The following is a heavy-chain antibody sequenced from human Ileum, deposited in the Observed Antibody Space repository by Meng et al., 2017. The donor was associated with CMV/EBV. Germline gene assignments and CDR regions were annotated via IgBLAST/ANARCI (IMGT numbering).Heavy chain of an antibody. D-gene: IGHD6-13*01. J-gene: IGHJ4*02. CDR1: GFTFSSYG. CDR3: ARGTTGTPGTDY. V-gene: IGHV3-23*01. Sequence: GESLKISCAASGFTFSSYGMTWVHQAPGKGLEWVSGMSGSGGSTYYADSVKGRFTISRDNSKNTLYLQMNSLRVEDTAVYYCARGTTGTPGTDYWGQGTLVTVSS. CDR2: MSGSGGST.